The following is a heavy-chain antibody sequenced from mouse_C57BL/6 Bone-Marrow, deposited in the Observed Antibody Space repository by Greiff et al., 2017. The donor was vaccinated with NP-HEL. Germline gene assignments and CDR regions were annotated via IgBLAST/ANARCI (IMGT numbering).Heavy chain of an antibody. V-gene: IGHV1-26*01. CDR1: GYTFTDYY. J-gene: IGHJ4*01. CDR2: INPNNGGT. Sequence: EVQLQQSGPELVKPGASVKISCKASGYTFTDYYVNWVKQSHGKSLEWIGDINPNNGGTSYNQKFKGKATLTVDKSSSTAYMELRSLTSEDSAVYYWERATYYDNDGARDYWGKGTSVTVSS. CDR3: ERATYYDNDGARDY. D-gene: IGHD2-4*01.